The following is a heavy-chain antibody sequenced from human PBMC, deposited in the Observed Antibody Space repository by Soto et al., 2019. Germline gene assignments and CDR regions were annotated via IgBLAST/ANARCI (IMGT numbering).Heavy chain of an antibody. Sequence: GGSLRLSCAASGLTFSSYAMSWVRQAPGKGLEWVSAISGSGGSTYYADSVKGRFTISRDNSKNTLYLQMNSLRAEDTAVYYCAKVTGYYDSSGYYPLDAFDIWGQGTMVTV. CDR2: ISGSGGST. D-gene: IGHD3-22*01. CDR3: AKVTGYYDSSGYYPLDAFDI. CDR1: GLTFSSYA. J-gene: IGHJ3*02. V-gene: IGHV3-23*01.